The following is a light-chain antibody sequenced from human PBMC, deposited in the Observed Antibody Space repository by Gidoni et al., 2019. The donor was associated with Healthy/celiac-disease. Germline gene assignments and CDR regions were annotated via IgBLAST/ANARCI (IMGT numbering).Light chain of an antibody. J-gene: IGKJ4*01. Sequence: IQMTQSPSSLSASVGDTVTITCRASQRISSYLNWYQQKPGKAPKLLIYAASSLQSGVPARFSGSGSGTDFTLTISSLQPEDFATYYCQQSYSTPLTFGGGTKVEIK. CDR2: AAS. V-gene: IGKV1-39*01. CDR1: QRISSY. CDR3: QQSYSTPLT.